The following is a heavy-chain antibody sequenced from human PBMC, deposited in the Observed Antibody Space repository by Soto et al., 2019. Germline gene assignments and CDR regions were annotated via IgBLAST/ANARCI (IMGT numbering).Heavy chain of an antibody. CDR1: GFTFSSYA. V-gene: IGHV3-23*01. CDR2: ISGSGGTT. CDR3: ARNCGGDCYTNFDN. Sequence: EVQLLESGGGLVQPGGSLRLSCAASGFTFSSYAMSWVRQAPGRGLEWVSAISGSGGTTYYGDSVRGRFTVSRDNSGDTLYLQMNSLRADDTALYYCARNCGGDCYTNFDNWGQGTLVTVSS. J-gene: IGHJ4*02. D-gene: IGHD2-21*02.